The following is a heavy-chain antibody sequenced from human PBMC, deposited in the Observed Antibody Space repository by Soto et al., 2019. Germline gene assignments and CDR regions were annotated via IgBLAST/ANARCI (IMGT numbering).Heavy chain of an antibody. CDR3: VKGYWKGDV. J-gene: IGHJ6*02. Sequence: EVQLLESGVGLVQPGGSLRLSCAASGFTFSTYAMNWVRQAPGNGLEWVSAISGSGGSIHYADSVKGRFTISRDNSKNTLYLQMNSLRDEDTAVYHCVKGYWKGDVWGQGTTVTVS. CDR2: ISGSGGSI. CDR1: GFTFSTYA. D-gene: IGHD1-1*01. V-gene: IGHV3-23*01.